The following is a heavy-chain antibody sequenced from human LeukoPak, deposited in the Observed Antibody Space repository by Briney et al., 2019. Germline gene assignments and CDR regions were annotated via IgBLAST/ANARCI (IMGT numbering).Heavy chain of an antibody. D-gene: IGHD2-15*01. J-gene: IGHJ3*02. CDR2: IYYSGST. Sequence: PSETLSLTCTVSGGSISSSSYYWGWIRQPPGKGLEWIGSIYYSGSTYYNPSLKSRVTISVDTSKYQFSLKLSSVTAADTAVYYCFLGGCSGGSCFDRHAFDIWGQGRMVTVSS. CDR3: FLGGCSGGSCFDRHAFDI. CDR1: GGSISSSSYY. V-gene: IGHV4-39*01.